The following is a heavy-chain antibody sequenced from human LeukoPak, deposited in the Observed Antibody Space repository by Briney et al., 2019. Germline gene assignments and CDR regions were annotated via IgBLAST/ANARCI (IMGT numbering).Heavy chain of an antibody. CDR1: GFIFSTYA. Sequence: GGSVRLSCAASGFIFSTYAMTWVRRARGKGPEWVSTICPRGVDIYHADSVKGRFTISRDNSKSTLYLQMNRLRVEDTAVYYCVKGILTGYYVDDFDFWGQGTLVTVPS. CDR3: VKGILTGYYVDDFDF. J-gene: IGHJ4*02. V-gene: IGHV3-23*01. CDR2: ICPRGVDI. D-gene: IGHD3-9*01.